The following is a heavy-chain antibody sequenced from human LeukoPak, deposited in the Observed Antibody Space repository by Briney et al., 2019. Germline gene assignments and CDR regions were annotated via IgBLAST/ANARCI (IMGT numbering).Heavy chain of an antibody. CDR2: ISYDGSNK. J-gene: IGHJ4*02. V-gene: IGHV3-30*04. CDR3: ASHSSGWYY. D-gene: IGHD6-19*01. Sequence: GRSLRLSCAASGFTFSSYAMHWVRQAPGRGLEWVAVISYDGSNKYYADSVKGRFTISRDNSKNTLYLQMNSLRAEDTAVYYCASHSSGWYYWGQGTLVTVSS. CDR1: GFTFSSYA.